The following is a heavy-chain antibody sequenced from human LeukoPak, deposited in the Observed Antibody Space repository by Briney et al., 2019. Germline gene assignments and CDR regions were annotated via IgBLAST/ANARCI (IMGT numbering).Heavy chain of an antibody. CDR3: AKGGWQWLVHRFLDY. D-gene: IGHD6-19*01. J-gene: IGHJ4*02. V-gene: IGHV3-33*06. CDR1: GFTFSSYG. CDR2: IWYDGSNK. Sequence: PGGSLRLSCAASGFTFSSYGMHWVRQAPGKGLEWVAVIWYDGSNKYYADSVKGRFTISRDNSKNTLFLQMNSLRAEDTAVYYCAKGGWQWLVHRFLDYWGQGTLVTVSS.